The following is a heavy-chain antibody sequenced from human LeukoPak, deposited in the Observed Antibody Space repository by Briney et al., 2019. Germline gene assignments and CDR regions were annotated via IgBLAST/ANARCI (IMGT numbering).Heavy chain of an antibody. Sequence: GGSLRLSCAASGFTFSSYEMNWVRQAPGKGLEWVSYISSSGSTIYYADSVKGRFTISRDNAKNSLYLQMNSLRVEDTAVYYCARYGSGIFDYWGQGTLVTVSS. V-gene: IGHV3-48*03. D-gene: IGHD3-10*01. CDR3: ARYGSGIFDY. J-gene: IGHJ4*02. CDR1: GFTFSSYE. CDR2: ISSSGSTI.